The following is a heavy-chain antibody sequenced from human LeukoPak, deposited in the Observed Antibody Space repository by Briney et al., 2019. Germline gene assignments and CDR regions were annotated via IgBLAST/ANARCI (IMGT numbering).Heavy chain of an antibody. J-gene: IGHJ6*02. CDR1: GYTFTSYG. CDR2: ISAYNGNT. Sequence: ASVKVSCKASGYTFTSYGISWVRQAPGQGLEWMGWISAYNGNTNYAQKLQGRVTMTTDTSTSTAYMELRSLRSDDTAVYYCVRDGYGGGTYYYYGMDVWGQGTTVTVSS. CDR3: VRDGYGGGTYYYYGMDV. D-gene: IGHD1-26*01. V-gene: IGHV1-18*01.